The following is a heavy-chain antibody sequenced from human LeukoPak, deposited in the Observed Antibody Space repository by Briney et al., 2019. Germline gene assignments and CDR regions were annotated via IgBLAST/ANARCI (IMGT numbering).Heavy chain of an antibody. D-gene: IGHD3-3*01. Sequence: SETLSLTRTVSGGSISSYYWSWIRQPPGKGLEWIGYIYYSGSTNYNPSLKSRVTISVDTSKNQFSLKLSSVTAADTAVYYCARALTYYDFWSGYYTTGSFDYWGQGTLVTVSS. CDR2: IYYSGST. CDR3: ARALTYYDFWSGYYTTGSFDY. CDR1: GGSISSYY. V-gene: IGHV4-59*01. J-gene: IGHJ4*02.